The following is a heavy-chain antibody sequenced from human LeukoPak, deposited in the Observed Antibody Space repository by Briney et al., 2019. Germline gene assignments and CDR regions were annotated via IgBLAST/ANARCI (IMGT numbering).Heavy chain of an antibody. CDR3: ARHPYSSSWYGPTSYYYYYMDV. CDR1: GGSISSGYY. D-gene: IGHD6-13*01. Sequence: PSETLSLTCTVSGGSISSGYYWGWIRQPPGKGLEWIGSIYHSGSTYYNPSLKSRVTISVDTSKNQFSLKLSSVTAADTAVYYCARHPYSSSWYGPTSYYYYYMDVWGKGTTVTVSS. V-gene: IGHV4-38-2*02. J-gene: IGHJ6*03. CDR2: IYHSGST.